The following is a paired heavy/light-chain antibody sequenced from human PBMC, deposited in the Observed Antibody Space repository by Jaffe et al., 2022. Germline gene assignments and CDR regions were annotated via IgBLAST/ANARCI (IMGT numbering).Light chain of an antibody. CDR1: QSVSSN. CDR3: QQYNNWPPVYT. CDR2: GAS. J-gene: IGKJ2*01. V-gene: IGKV3-15*01. Sequence: EIVMTQSPATLSVSPGERATLSCRASQSVSSNLAWYQQKPGQAPRLLIYGASTRATGIPARFSGSGSGTEFTLTISSLQSEDFAVYYCQQYNNWPPVYTFGQGTKLEIK.
Heavy chain of an antibody. D-gene: IGHD6-13*01. V-gene: IGHV4-61*02. CDR3: ARETVGYSSSWQGANWFDP. Sequence: QVQLQESGPGLVKPSQTLSLTCTVSGGSISSGSYYWSWIRQPAGKGLEWIGRIYTSGSTNYNPSLKSRVTISVDTSKNQFSLKLSSVTAADTAVYYCARETVGYSSSWQGANWFDPWGQGTLVTVSS. CDR1: GGSISSGSYY. J-gene: IGHJ5*02. CDR2: IYTSGST.